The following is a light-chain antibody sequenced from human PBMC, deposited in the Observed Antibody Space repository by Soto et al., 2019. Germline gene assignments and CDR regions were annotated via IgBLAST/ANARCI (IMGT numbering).Light chain of an antibody. J-gene: IGKJ5*01. CDR2: AAS. CDR1: QSIGGY. V-gene: IGKV1-39*01. Sequence: DIHLTEAPSCLSASVGDRVTIICRASQSIGGYLTWYQQLPGKAPKLLIFAASGLQSGVPSRFSGSGSGTDFTLTISSLQPEDFATYYCQQSYSSPITFGQGTRLEIK. CDR3: QQSYSSPIT.